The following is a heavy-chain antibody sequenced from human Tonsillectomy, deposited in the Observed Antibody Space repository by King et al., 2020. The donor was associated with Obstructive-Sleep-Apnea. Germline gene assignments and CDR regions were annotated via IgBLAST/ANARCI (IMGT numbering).Heavy chain of an antibody. V-gene: IGHV4-30-4*08. D-gene: IGHD3-10*01. CDR2: IYHSGST. J-gene: IGHJ4*02. Sequence: QLQESGPGLVKPSQTLSLTCTVSGGSINSGDYYWTWIRQPPGKGREWIGFIYHSGSTSFNPSLWSRVTVSIDTSRNQFSLNLNSVTAADTAVYFCARWRGGSGNIDYWGQGILVTVSS. CDR3: ARWRGGSGNIDY. CDR1: GGSINSGDYY.